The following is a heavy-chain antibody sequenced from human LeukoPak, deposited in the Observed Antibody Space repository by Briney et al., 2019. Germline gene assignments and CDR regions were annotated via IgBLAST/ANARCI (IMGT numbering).Heavy chain of an antibody. D-gene: IGHD2-15*01. CDR2: INPYSGVT. Sequence: GASVKVSCKASGYTFTGYYMHWVRQAPGQGLEWMGWINPYSGVTSYAQKFQGRVTMTRDTSISTAYMQLTNLRSDDTAVYYCARAAPTYLLLVYWGQGTLVTVSS. CDR1: GYTFTGYY. CDR3: ARAAPTYLLLVY. J-gene: IGHJ4*02. V-gene: IGHV1-2*02.